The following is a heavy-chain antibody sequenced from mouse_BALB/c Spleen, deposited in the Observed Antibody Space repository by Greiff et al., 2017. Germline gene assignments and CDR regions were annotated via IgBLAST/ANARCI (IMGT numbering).Heavy chain of an antibody. CDR3: TRWELYSCGSNFDY. CDR2: IYPETGGT. CDR1: GYTFTDYE. D-gene: IGHD1-1*01. Sequence: QVQLQQSGAELVRPGASVTLSCKASGYTFTDYEMHWVKQTPVHGLEWIGAIYPETGGTAYNQKFKGKATLTADKSSSTAYMELRSLTSEDSAVYYCTRWELYSCGSNFDYWGQGTTLTVSS. J-gene: IGHJ2*01. V-gene: IGHV1-15*01.